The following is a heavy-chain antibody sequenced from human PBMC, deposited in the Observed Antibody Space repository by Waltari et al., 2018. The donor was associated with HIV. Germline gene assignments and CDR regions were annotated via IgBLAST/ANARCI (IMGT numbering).Heavy chain of an antibody. CDR1: GGSISSYY. D-gene: IGHD5-12*01. CDR2: IYYSGNT. Sequence: QVQLQESGPGLVKPSETLSLTCTVSGGSISSYYWSWIRQPPGKGLEWFGYIYYSGNTNYNPSLKSRVTISVDTSKNQFSLNLSSVTAADTAVYYCARAGYGYTLDYWGQGTLVTVSS. V-gene: IGHV4-59*01. J-gene: IGHJ4*02. CDR3: ARAGYGYTLDY.